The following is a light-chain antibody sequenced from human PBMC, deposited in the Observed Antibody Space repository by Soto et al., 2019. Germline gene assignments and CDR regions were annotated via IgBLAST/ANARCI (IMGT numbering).Light chain of an antibody. V-gene: IGLV2-11*01. CDR2: DVS. CDR3: CSYAGSYV. Sequence: QSVLTQPRSVSGPPGQSVTISCTGTSSDVGRYNYVSWYQQHPGKAPKLMIYDVSKRPSGVPDRFSGSESGNTASLTISGLQAEDEADYYCCSYAGSYVFGTGTKVTVL. CDR1: SSDVGRYNY. J-gene: IGLJ1*01.